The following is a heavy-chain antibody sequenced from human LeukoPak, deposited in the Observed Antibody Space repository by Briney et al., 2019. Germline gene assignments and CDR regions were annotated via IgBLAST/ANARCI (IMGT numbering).Heavy chain of an antibody. CDR1: GYTFTSYY. CDR3: AGAARPYAFDI. V-gene: IGHV1-46*01. CDR2: INPSGGST. J-gene: IGHJ3*02. Sequence: ASVKVSCKASGYTFTSYYMHWVRQAPGQGLEWMGIINPSGGSTSYAQKFQGRVTMTRDTSTSTVYMELSSLRSEDTAVYYCAGAARPYAFDIWGQGTMVTVSS. D-gene: IGHD6-6*01.